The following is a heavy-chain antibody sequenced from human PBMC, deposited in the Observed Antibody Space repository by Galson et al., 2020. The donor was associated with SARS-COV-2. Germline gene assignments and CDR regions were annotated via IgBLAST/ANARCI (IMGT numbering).Heavy chain of an antibody. CDR3: TKIEGVGLYCSGCSCQEYY. Sequence: ASVTVSCKASGYNFANFDISWVRQAPGQGPEWMGWISGNNGDTNYAQKFQGRVIMTTDTSTSTAYMELRSLRFDDTAVYYCTKIEGVGLYCSGCSCQEYYWGQGTLVTVSS. CDR2: ISGNNGDT. D-gene: IGHD2-15*01. CDR1: GYNFANFD. J-gene: IGHJ4*02. V-gene: IGHV1-18*01.